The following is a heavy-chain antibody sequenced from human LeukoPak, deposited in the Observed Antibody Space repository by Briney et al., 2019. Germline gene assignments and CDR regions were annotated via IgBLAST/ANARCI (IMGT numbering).Heavy chain of an antibody. CDR3: AKHYDFWSGSIDY. CDR2: ISGSGGST. CDR1: GFTFSSYA. V-gene: IGHV3-23*01. J-gene: IGHJ4*02. D-gene: IGHD3-3*01. Sequence: GGSLRLSCAASGFTFSSYAMSWVRQAPGKGLEWVSAISGSGGSTYYADSVKGRFTISRDNSKNTLYLQMNSLRAEDTAAYYCAKHYDFWSGSIDYWGQGTLVTVSS.